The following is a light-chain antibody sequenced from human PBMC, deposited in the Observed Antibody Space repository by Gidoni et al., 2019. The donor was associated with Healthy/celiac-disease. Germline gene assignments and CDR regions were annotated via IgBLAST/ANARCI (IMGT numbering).Light chain of an antibody. CDR1: HRLLHSNGYNY. Sequence: IVMTQSPLSLPVTPGAPASSACRSSHRLLHSNGYNYLDWYLQKPGQSPQLLIYLGSNRASGVPDRCSGSGSGTDFTLKISRVEAEDVGVYYCMKALQTRTFGQGTKVEIK. V-gene: IGKV2-28*01. CDR2: LGS. J-gene: IGKJ1*01. CDR3: MKALQTRT.